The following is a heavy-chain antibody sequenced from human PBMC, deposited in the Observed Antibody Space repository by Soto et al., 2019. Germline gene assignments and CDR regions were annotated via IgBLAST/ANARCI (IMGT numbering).Heavy chain of an antibody. Sequence: EVLLQQSGAAAREPGGVVKMSCAVSGITFSDLHMHWVKQAPGKGGEWVGLVGVENVDRLYAEKYRGRLNINTDTSRHTSYMELTSLTSDDTAIYFCAAVRGSLGSLSFDYWGQGTPVTVSA. D-gene: IGHD1-26*01. V-gene: IGHV1-69-2*01. CDR2: VGVENVDR. J-gene: IGHJ4*02. CDR3: AAVRGSLGSLSFDY. CDR1: GITFSDLH.